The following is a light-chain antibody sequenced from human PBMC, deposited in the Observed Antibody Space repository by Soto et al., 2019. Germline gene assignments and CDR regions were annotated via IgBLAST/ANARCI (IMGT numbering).Light chain of an antibody. CDR1: EGVSSGY. J-gene: IGKJ1*01. CDR2: GAS. V-gene: IGKV3-20*01. CDR3: QQYGRTPLT. Sequence: EVVLTQSPGTLPLSPGERATLSCRASEGVSSGYLAWYQQKPGQAPRLLIYGASRRATGFPDRFSGSGSGTDFTLTISRLDPEDFAVYHCQQYGRTPLTFGQGTKVEIK.